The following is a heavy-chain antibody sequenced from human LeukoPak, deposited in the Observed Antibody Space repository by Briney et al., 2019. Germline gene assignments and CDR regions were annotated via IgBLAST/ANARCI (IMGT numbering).Heavy chain of an antibody. D-gene: IGHD3-16*01. CDR3: ARVLPYEYINRFDR. CDR1: GFTFSTYS. CDR2: ISSSTSTI. V-gene: IGHV3-48*01. Sequence: GGSLRLSCAASGFTFSTYSMNWVRRAPGKGLEWVSYISSSTSTIYYADSVKGRFTISRDNAKNSLYLQMNSLRAEDTAVYYCARVLPYEYINRFDRWGQGTLVTVSS. J-gene: IGHJ5*02.